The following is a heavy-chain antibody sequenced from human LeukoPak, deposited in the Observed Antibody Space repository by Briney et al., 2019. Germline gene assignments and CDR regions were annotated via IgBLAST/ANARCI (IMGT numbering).Heavy chain of an antibody. V-gene: IGHV3-21*01. Sequence: GGSLRLSCAASGFTFSSYSMNWVRQAPGKGLEWVSSISSSSSYINYADSVKGRFTISRDNAKNSLYLQMNSLRAEDTAVYYCARAHTGAARPGFDYWGQGTLVTVSS. D-gene: IGHD6-6*01. J-gene: IGHJ4*02. CDR1: GFTFSSYS. CDR3: ARAHTGAARPGFDY. CDR2: ISSSSSYI.